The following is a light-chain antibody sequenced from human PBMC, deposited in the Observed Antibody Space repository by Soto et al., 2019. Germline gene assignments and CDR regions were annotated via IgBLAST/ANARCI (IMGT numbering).Light chain of an antibody. J-gene: IGLJ7*01. V-gene: IGLV2-14*01. Sequence: QLVLTQPASVSGSPGQSITISCTGTRSDVGGYNYVSWYQQHPGKAPKLMIYDVSNRPSGVSNRFSGSKSGNTASLTISGLQAEYEADYYCSSYTSSSTWVFGGGTQLTVL. CDR1: RSDVGGYNY. CDR2: DVS. CDR3: SSYTSSSTWV.